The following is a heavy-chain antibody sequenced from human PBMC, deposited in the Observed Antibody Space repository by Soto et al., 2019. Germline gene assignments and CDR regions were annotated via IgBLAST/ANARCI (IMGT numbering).Heavy chain of an antibody. CDR2: IKSKTDGGTT. V-gene: IGHV3-15*07. CDR3: ATGDGYNYGFDY. D-gene: IGHD5-12*01. J-gene: IGHJ4*02. Sequence: EVQLVESGGGFVKPGGSLRLSCAASGFTFSNAWMNWVRQAPGKGLEWVGRIKSKTDGGTTDYAAPVKGRFTISRDDSKNTLHLQMNSLKTEDTAVYYCATGDGYNYGFDYWGQGTLVTVSS. CDR1: GFTFSNAW.